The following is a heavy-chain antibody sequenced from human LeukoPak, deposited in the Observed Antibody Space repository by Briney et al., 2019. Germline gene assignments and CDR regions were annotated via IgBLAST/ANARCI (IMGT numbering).Heavy chain of an antibody. D-gene: IGHD3-22*01. CDR3: ARNRQWLLADY. V-gene: IGHV3-7*04. J-gene: IGHJ4*02. Sequence: GGSLRLSCAASGFTFTNYWMSWVRQAPGKGLEWVANTKQDGTEKHYADSVKGRFTISRDNAQNSLYLQMNSLRAEDTAVYFCARNRQWLLADYWGQGTVVTVSS. CDR2: TKQDGTEK. CDR1: GFTFTNYW.